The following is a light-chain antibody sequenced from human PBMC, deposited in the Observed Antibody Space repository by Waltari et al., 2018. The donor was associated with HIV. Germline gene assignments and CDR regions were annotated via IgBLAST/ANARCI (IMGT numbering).Light chain of an antibody. J-gene: IGLJ1*01. CDR1: SSDVGSYNL. CDR2: EGS. CDR3: CSYTGSSTRRPYV. Sequence: QSALTQPASVSGSPGQSITISCTGTSSDVGSYNLVSWYQQHPGKVPKVMIYEGSKRPSGVSNRFSGSKSGNTASLTISGLQAEDEADYYCCSYTGSSTRRPYVFGTGTKVTVL. V-gene: IGLV2-23*01.